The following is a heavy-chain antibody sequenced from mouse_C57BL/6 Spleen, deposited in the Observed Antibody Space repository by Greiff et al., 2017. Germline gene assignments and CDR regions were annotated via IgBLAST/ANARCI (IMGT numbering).Heavy chain of an antibody. J-gene: IGHJ2*01. D-gene: IGHD2-3*01. CDR1: GFTFSSYT. CDR3: ARHSYDGYYFDG. Sequence: EVKLVESGGGLVKPGGSLKLSCAASGFTFSSYTMSWVRQTPEKRLEWVATISGGGGNTYYPDSVKGRFTISRDNAKNTLYLQMSSLRSEDTALYYCARHSYDGYYFDGWGKGTTLTVSS. CDR2: ISGGGGNT. V-gene: IGHV5-9*01.